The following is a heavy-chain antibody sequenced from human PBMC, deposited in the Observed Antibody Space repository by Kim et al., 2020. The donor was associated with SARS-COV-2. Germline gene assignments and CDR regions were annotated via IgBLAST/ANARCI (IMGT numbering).Heavy chain of an antibody. V-gene: IGHV4-59*13. CDR3: ARDHGGGYSGYEGKGARDYYYYGMDV. D-gene: IGHD5-12*01. J-gene: IGHJ6*02. Sequence: SETLSLTCTVSGGSISSYYWSWIRQPPGKGLEWIGYIYYSGSTNYNPSLKSRVTISVDTSKNQFSLKLSSVTAADTAVYYCARDHGGGYSGYEGKGARDYYYYGMDVWGQGTTVTVSS. CDR2: IYYSGST. CDR1: GGSISSYY.